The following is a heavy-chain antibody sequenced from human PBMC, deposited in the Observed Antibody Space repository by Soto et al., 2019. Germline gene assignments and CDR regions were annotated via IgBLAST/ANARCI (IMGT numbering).Heavy chain of an antibody. V-gene: IGHV1-18*01. CDR1: GYSFTYYG. CDR3: ARDFPGTPRLDP. CDR2: ISDYNADT. J-gene: IGHJ5*02. D-gene: IGHD1-1*01. Sequence: QVQLVQSGAEVKKPGASVKVSCKTSGYSFTYYGITWVRQAPGQGLEWMGWISDYNADTLYAEKFQSRLTLTTDTSTSTADMELRSMTSDDTAVYYCARDFPGTPRLDPWGQGTLVTVSS.